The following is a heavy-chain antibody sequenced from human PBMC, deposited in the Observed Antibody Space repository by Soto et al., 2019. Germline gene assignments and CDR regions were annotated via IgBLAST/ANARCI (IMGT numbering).Heavy chain of an antibody. CDR2: FHFSGST. CDR1: GGSINGYY. J-gene: IGHJ4*01. V-gene: IGHV4-59*01. Sequence: QVQLQESGPGLVKPSETLSLTCTVSGGSINGYYWTWLRQSQTNGLEWIGYFHFSGSTKYNPSLESRLTISADTSKNQISLTLSSVTAADTAVYYCARASGYSYGYDDFCDNWGQGTMANVSS. CDR3: ARASGYSYGYDDFCDN. D-gene: IGHD5-18*01.